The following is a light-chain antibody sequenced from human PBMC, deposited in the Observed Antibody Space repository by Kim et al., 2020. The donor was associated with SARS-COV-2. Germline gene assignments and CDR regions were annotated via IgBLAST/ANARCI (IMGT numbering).Light chain of an antibody. CDR2: WAS. Sequence: DIVMTQSPDSLAVSLGVRATINCKSSQSVLYSPDNKNYLAWYQQKPGQPPKLLISWASIRESGVPDRFSGSGSGTDFTLTISSLQAEDVAVYYCQQCYSSPVTFGGGTKVEI. CDR3: QQCYSSPVT. CDR1: QSVLYSPDNKNY. V-gene: IGKV4-1*01. J-gene: IGKJ4*01.